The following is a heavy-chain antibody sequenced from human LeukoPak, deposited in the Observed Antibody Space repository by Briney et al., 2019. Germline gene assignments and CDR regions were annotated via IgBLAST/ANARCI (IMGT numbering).Heavy chain of an antibody. D-gene: IGHD3-3*01. CDR3: ARGGYYQSD. V-gene: IGHV4-59*01. Sequence: SETLSLTCTVSGGSISSYYWSWIRQPPGKGLEWIGSIYYSGSTNYNPSLKSRVTISVDTSKNQFSLKLSSVTAADTALYYCARGGYYQSDWGQGTLVTVSS. CDR1: GGSISSYY. CDR2: IYYSGST. J-gene: IGHJ4*02.